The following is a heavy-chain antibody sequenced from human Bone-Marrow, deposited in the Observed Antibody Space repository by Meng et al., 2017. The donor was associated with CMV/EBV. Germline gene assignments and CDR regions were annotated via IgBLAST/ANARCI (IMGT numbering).Heavy chain of an antibody. CDR2: INSDGSST. D-gene: IGHD2-15*01. CDR1: GFTFSSSW. J-gene: IGHJ5*02. V-gene: IGHV3-74*01. Sequence: GESLKISCAASGFTFSSSWMHWVRQAPGKGLVWVSRINSDGSSTTYADSVEGRFTISRDNAKNTLYLQTNGLRAEDTAVYYCAKGLGGAAVNWFDPWGQGTLVTVSS. CDR3: AKGLGGAAVNWFDP.